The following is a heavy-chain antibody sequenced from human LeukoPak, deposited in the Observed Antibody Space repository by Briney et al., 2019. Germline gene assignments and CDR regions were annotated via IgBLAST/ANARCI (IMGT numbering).Heavy chain of an antibody. CDR3: ARDSRLVPHDY. CDR2: TSYDGSNK. CDR1: GFTFSSYA. J-gene: IGHJ4*02. V-gene: IGHV3-30-3*01. D-gene: IGHD2-2*01. Sequence: GGSLRLSCPASGFTFSSYAMHWVRQAPGKGLEWVAVTSYDGSNKCYADSVKGRFTISRDNSKNTLYLQMNSLRAEDTAVYYCARDSRLVPHDYWGQGTLVTVSS.